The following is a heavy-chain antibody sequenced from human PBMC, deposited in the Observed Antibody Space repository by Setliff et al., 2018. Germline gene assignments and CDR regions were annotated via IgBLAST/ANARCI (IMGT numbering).Heavy chain of an antibody. V-gene: IGHV3-23*01. CDR3: ATARRGYHYGSGSLFDD. D-gene: IGHD3-10*01. CDR1: GFTFSTYS. CDR2: ISATGSNT. Sequence: PGGSLRLSCAASGFTFSTYSMSWVRQAPGRGLEWVSGISATGSNTYYADSVKGRFTISRDNAKNSLYLHMNSLRAEDTALYYCATARRGYHYGSGSLFDDWGQGTLVTVSS. J-gene: IGHJ4*02.